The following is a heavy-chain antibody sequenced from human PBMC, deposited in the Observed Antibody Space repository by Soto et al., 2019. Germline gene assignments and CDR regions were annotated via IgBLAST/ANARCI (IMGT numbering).Heavy chain of an antibody. V-gene: IGHV3-33*01. CDR1: GFTFSSYG. J-gene: IGHJ4*02. CDR2: IWYDGSNK. D-gene: IGHD1-26*01. Sequence: QVQLVESGGGVVQPGRSLRLSCAASGFTFSSYGMHWVRQAPGKGLEWVAVIWYDGSNKYYADSVKGRFTISRDNSKNTLYLQMNSLRAEDTAVYYCAISEGGSPVPLYWGQGTLVTVSS. CDR3: AISEGGSPVPLY.